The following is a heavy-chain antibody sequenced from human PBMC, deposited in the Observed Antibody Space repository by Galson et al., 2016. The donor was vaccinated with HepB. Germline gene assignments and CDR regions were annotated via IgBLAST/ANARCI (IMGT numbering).Heavy chain of an antibody. CDR3: ARDPAYYDVLTGPLTGGMDV. D-gene: IGHD3-9*01. Sequence: SLRLSCAASGFTFSTHGMQWVRQAPGKGLEWVAVMWYDGSYKFYADSVKGRFTISRDNSKKTLYLQMNSLRAEDTAVYYCARDPAYYDVLTGPLTGGMDVWGQGTTVTVSS. V-gene: IGHV3-33*01. CDR2: MWYDGSYK. J-gene: IGHJ6*02. CDR1: GFTFSTHG.